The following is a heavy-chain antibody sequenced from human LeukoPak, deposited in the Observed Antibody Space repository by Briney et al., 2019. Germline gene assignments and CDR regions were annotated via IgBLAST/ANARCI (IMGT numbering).Heavy chain of an antibody. CDR3: ARFYYGGKREGRYFDY. Sequence: ASVKVSCKASGGTFSSYAISRVRQAPGQGLEWMGRIIPILGIASYAQKFQGRVTITADKSTSTAYMELSSLRSEDTAVYYCARFYYGGKREGRYFDYWGQGTLVTVSS. J-gene: IGHJ4*02. D-gene: IGHD4-23*01. CDR1: GGTFSSYA. CDR2: IIPILGIA. V-gene: IGHV1-69*04.